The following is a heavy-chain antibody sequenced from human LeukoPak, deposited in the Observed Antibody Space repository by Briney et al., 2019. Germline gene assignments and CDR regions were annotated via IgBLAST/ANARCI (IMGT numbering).Heavy chain of an antibody. CDR2: ISGSGGST. D-gene: IGHD3-10*01. CDR1: GFTVSSNH. V-gene: IGHV3-23*01. J-gene: IGHJ4*02. Sequence: GGSLRLSCAASGFTVSSNHMNWVRQAPGKGLEWVSGISGSGGSTYYADSVKGRFTISRDNSKNTLYLQMNSLTAEDTAVYYCAKDSVPYYYGSGSYPDYWGQGTLVTVSS. CDR3: AKDSVPYYYGSGSYPDY.